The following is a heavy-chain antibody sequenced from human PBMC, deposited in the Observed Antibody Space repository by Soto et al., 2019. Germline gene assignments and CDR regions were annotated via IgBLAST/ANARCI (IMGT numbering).Heavy chain of an antibody. J-gene: IGHJ4*02. CDR1: GYTFTSYY. V-gene: IGHV1-46*01. CDR3: ATRYNVYSSPYYFDY. D-gene: IGHD6-6*01. Sequence: SVKVSCKASGYTFTSYYMHWVRQAPVQGLEWMGIINPSGGSTSYAQKFQGRVTMTRDTSTSTVYMELSSLRSEDTAVYYCATRYNVYSSPYYFDYWGQGTLVTVYS. CDR2: INPSGGST.